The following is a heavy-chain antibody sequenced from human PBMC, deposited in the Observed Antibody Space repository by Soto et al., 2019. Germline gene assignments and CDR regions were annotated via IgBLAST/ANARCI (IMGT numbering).Heavy chain of an antibody. V-gene: IGHV3-7*01. CDR1: GFNFSSKL. D-gene: IGHD1-1*01. Sequence: PGGSLRLSCAASGFNFSSKLMSWVRQAPGKGLEWVATIWPDGSDKYYVDSMRGRFTVSRDNAKASLYLQMNSLRVEDTAIYYCASLLGSVTTFDYWGQGTLVTVSS. J-gene: IGHJ4*02. CDR3: ASLLGSVTTFDY. CDR2: IWPDGSDK.